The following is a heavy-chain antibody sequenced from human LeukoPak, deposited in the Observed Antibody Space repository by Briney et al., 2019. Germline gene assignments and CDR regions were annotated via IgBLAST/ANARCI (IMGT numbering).Heavy chain of an antibody. CDR2: INPNSGGT. J-gene: IGHJ5*02. CDR3: ARDKGITMITPLLNWFDP. CDR1: GYTFTSYG. V-gene: IGHV1-2*02. D-gene: IGHD3-22*01. Sequence: ASVKVSCKASGYTFTSYGISWVRQAPGQGLEWMGWINPNSGGTNYAQKFQGRVTMTRDTSISTAYMELSRLRSDDTAVYYCARDKGITMITPLLNWFDPWGQGTLVTVSS.